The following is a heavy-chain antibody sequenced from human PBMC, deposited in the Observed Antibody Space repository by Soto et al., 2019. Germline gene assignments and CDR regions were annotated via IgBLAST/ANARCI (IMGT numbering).Heavy chain of an antibody. CDR1: GDSFTSYG. J-gene: IGHJ4*02. CDR2: ISAYNGNT. Sequence: ASVKLSCKACGDSFTSYGISWVRQAPGQGLEWMGWISAYNGNTNYAQKLQGRVTMTTDTSTSTAYMELRSLRSDDTAVYYCARQNTYYYDSSGYVDYWGQGTLVTVSS. D-gene: IGHD3-22*01. CDR3: ARQNTYYYDSSGYVDY. V-gene: IGHV1-18*01.